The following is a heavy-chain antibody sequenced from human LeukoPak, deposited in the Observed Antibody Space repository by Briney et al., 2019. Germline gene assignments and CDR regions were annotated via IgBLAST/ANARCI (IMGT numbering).Heavy chain of an antibody. Sequence: SETLSLTCTVSGGSISTYYWSWIRQPPGKGLEWIWYVYYSGSTNYNPSLKSRVTISVDTSKNQFSLKLSSVTAADTAVYYCARVDYDTSGYFDYWGQGTLVTVSS. J-gene: IGHJ4*02. CDR3: ARVDYDTSGYFDY. CDR2: VYYSGST. V-gene: IGHV4-59*01. D-gene: IGHD3-22*01. CDR1: GGSISTYY.